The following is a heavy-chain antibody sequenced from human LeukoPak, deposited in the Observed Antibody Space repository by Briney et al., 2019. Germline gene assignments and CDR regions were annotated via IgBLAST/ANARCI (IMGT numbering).Heavy chain of an antibody. CDR1: GFTFSSYW. V-gene: IGHV3-23*01. Sequence: PGGSLRLSCAASGFTFSSYWISWVRQAPGKGLEWVSAISGSGGSTYYADSVKGRFTISRDNSKNTLYLQMNSLRAEDTAVYYCAKPNYYDSSGYYYWGQGTLVTVSS. D-gene: IGHD3-22*01. CDR2: ISGSGGST. J-gene: IGHJ4*02. CDR3: AKPNYYDSSGYYY.